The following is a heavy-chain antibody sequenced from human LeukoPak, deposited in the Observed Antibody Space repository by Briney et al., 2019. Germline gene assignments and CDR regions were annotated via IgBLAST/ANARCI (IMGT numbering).Heavy chain of an antibody. CDR2: ISGSGGST. CDR1: GFTFSSYA. CDR3: AKDGRYSSSWYDY. V-gene: IGHV3-23*01. D-gene: IGHD6-13*01. J-gene: IGHJ4*02. Sequence: GGSLRLSCAASGFTFSSYAMSWVRQAPGKGLEWVSAISGSGGSTYYADSVKGRFTISRDNSKNTLYLRMNSLRAEDTAVYYCAKDGRYSSSWYDYWGQGTLVTVSS.